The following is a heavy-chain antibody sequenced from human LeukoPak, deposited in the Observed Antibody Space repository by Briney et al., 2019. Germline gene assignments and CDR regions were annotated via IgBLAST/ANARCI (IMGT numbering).Heavy chain of an antibody. V-gene: IGHV5-51*01. D-gene: IGHD1-26*01. CDR2: IYPGDSDI. J-gene: IGHJ4*02. Sequence: GESLKISCKGSGYSFTSYWIGWLRQMPGKGLEWMGVIYPGDSDIRYSPSFQGQVTISADKSITTAYLQWSSLKASDTAMYYCARTGDLKYFDYWGQGTLVTVSS. CDR3: ARTGDLKYFDY. CDR1: GYSFTSYW.